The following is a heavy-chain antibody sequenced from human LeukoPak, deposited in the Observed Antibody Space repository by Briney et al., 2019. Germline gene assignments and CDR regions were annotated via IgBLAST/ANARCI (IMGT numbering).Heavy chain of an antibody. D-gene: IGHD3-22*01. J-gene: IGHJ4*02. CDR1: GYTFTDYY. CDR2: INPSGGST. Sequence: ASVKVSCKTSGYTFTDYYMHWVRQATGQGLEWMGIINPSGGSTSYAQKFQGRVSMTRDTSTSTVYMELSSMRSEDTAVYYCARDQTYYYDSSGYMAYYFDYWGQGTLVTVSS. CDR3: ARDQTYYYDSSGYMAYYFDY. V-gene: IGHV1-46*01.